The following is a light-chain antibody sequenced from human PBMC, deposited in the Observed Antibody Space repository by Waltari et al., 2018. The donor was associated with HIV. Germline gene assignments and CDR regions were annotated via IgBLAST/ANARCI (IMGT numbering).Light chain of an antibody. V-gene: IGLV1-40*01. Sequence: QSVLTQPPSVSGAPGQRVTISCTGSSSNIGAGYDVHWFQQLPGTAPKLLIYGNTNRTSGVPDRSSGSKSGTSASRAITGLQAEDEGDYYCQSYDSGLSAYVFGTGTKVTVL. CDR2: GNT. J-gene: IGLJ1*01. CDR1: SSNIGAGYD. CDR3: QSYDSGLSAYV.